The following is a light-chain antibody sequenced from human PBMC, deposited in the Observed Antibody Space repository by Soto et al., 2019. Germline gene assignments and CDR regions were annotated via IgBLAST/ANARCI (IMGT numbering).Light chain of an antibody. J-gene: IGKJ2*01. V-gene: IGKV1-39*01. Sequence: DIQMTQSPSSLSAFVGDRVTITCRASQGIDVYLNWYQQKPGKAPKVLIYGASSLQSGVASRFSGSGSETHFTLTIGSLQPEDFATYFCQQSFLAPYTFGQGTKVEIK. CDR2: GAS. CDR1: QGIDVY. CDR3: QQSFLAPYT.